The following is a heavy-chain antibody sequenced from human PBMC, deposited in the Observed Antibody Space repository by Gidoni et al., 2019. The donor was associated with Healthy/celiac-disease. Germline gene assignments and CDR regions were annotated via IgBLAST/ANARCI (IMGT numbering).Heavy chain of an antibody. D-gene: IGHD3-10*01. CDR2: INSDGGST. CDR3: ARDNYYGSGSYP. Sequence: EVQLVEPGGGLVQPGGSLRLSCAASGFTFSSYWVHWVRQAPGKGLVGVSRINSDGGSTSYADSVKGRFTISRDNAKNTLYLQMNSLRAEDTAVYYCARDNYYGSGSYPWGQGTLVTVSS. V-gene: IGHV3-74*01. J-gene: IGHJ5*02. CDR1: GFTFSSYW.